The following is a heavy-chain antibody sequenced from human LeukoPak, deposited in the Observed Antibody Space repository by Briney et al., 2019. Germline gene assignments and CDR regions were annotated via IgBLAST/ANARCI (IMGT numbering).Heavy chain of an antibody. CDR2: IKQDGSEK. J-gene: IGHJ5*02. Sequence: PGGSLRLSCAASGFTFSSYWMSWVRQAPGKGLEWVANIKQDGSEKYYVDSVKGRFTISRDNAKNSLYLQMNSLRAEDTAVYYCATGSGSYYNYNWFDPWGQGTLVTVSS. V-gene: IGHV3-7*01. D-gene: IGHD3-10*01. CDR1: GFTFSSYW. CDR3: ATGSGSYYNYNWFDP.